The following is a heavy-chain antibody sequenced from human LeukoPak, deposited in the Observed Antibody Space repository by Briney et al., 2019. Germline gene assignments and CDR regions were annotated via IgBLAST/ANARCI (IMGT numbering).Heavy chain of an antibody. Sequence: SETLPLTCTVSGYSISSGYYRGWIRQPPGKGLEWIGSIYHSGSTYYNPSLKSRVTISVDTSKNQFSLKLGSVTAADTAVYYCARDGFVKVGATSGDAFDIWGQGTMVTVSS. J-gene: IGHJ3*02. CDR3: ARDGFVKVGATSGDAFDI. V-gene: IGHV4-38-2*02. CDR2: IYHSGST. D-gene: IGHD1-26*01. CDR1: GYSISSGYY.